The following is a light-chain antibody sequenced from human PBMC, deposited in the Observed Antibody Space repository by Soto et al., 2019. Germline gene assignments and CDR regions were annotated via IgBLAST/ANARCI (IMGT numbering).Light chain of an antibody. CDR3: QQYNNWPPIT. V-gene: IGKV3-15*01. CDR1: QSVSSSY. CDR2: DTS. Sequence: EIVLTQSPATLSLSQGERATLSCRASQSVSSSYLVWYQQKPGQAPRLLIYDTSTRATGIPARFSGSGSGTEFTLTISSLQSEDFAVYYCQQYNNWPPITFGQGTRLEI. J-gene: IGKJ5*01.